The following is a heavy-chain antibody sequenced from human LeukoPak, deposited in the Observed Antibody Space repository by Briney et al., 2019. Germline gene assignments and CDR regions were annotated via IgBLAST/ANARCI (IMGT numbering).Heavy chain of an antibody. Sequence: GSLRLSCEASGFTFSDPYMSWIRQPPGKGLEWIGSIYYSGSTYYNPSLKSRVTISVDTSKNQFSLKLSSVTAADTAVYYCAREGLEYYDSSGPDDAFDIWGQGTMVTVSS. V-gene: IGHV4-38-2*02. CDR3: AREGLEYYDSSGPDDAFDI. D-gene: IGHD3-22*01. J-gene: IGHJ3*02. CDR1: GFTFSDPY. CDR2: IYYSGST.